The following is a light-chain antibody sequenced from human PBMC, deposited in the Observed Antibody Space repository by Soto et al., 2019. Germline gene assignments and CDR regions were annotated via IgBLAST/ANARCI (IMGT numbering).Light chain of an antibody. CDR2: AVN. CDR3: SSYAGKGV. CDR1: SSDVGDYNY. V-gene: IGLV2-8*01. J-gene: IGLJ2*01. Sequence: QSALTQPPSASGSPGQSVTISCTGTSSDVGDYNYVSWYQQHPGKAPKLMIYAVNKRPSGVPDRFSGSKSGNTASLTVSGLQAEDEADYYCSSYAGKGVFGGGTKLTV.